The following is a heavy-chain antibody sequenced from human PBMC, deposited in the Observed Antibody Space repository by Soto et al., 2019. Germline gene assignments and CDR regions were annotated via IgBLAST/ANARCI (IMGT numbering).Heavy chain of an antibody. D-gene: IGHD1-20*01. CDR3: AKDHDPHITGPSDL. CDR1: RFTFSTYG. V-gene: IGHV3-30*18. CDR2: ISYDGSNK. Sequence: VQLVESGGGVVQPGRSLRLSCAASRFTFSTYGMHWVRQAPGKGLEWVSFISYDGSNKYYADSVKGRFTISRDNSKNTLYLQMNSLRVEDTAVFYCAKDHDPHITGPSDLWGQGTLVTVSS. J-gene: IGHJ5*02.